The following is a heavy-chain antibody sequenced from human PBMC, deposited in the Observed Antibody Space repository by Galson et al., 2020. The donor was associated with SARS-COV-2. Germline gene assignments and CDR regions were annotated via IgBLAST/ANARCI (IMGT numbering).Heavy chain of an antibody. V-gene: IGHV4-34*01. J-gene: IGHJ4*02. CDR2: INHSGST. CDR3: ARGGGSSYGALDY. D-gene: IGHD5-18*01. Sequence: SETLSLTCAVYGGSFSGYYWSWIRQPPGKGLEWIGEINHSGSTNYNPSLKSRVTISVDTSKNQFSLKLSSVTAADTAVYYCARGGGSSYGALDYWGQGTLVTVSS. CDR1: GGSFSGYY.